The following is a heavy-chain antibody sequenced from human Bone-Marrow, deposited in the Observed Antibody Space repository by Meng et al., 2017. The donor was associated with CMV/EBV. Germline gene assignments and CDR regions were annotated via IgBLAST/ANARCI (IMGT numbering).Heavy chain of an antibody. V-gene: IGHV4-39*07. D-gene: IGHD2-2*01. Sequence: GSLRLSCTVSGGSISSSSYYWGWIRQPPGKGLEWIGSIYYSGSTYYNPSLKSRVTISVDTSKNQFSLKLSSVTAADTAVYYCARGDCSSTSCYCGPKFDYWGQGTLVTVSS. CDR1: GGSISSSSYY. J-gene: IGHJ4*02. CDR2: IYYSGST. CDR3: ARGDCSSTSCYCGPKFDY.